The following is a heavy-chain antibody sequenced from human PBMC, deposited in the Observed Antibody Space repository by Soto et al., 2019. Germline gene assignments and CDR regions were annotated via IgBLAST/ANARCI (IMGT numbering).Heavy chain of an antibody. CDR3: ARSSGGNFGIIIEGTNWFDP. D-gene: IGHD1-26*01. Sequence: SXKVSFMAPRDTXTSYYINSVRQAPGQGLEWMGVINPHGCSTAYAKKFKGIVTLKRDTSASTVYMEARSLTSEDTAMYYCARSSGGNFGIIIEGTNWFDPWGQGTLGTVSS. CDR2: INPHGCST. CDR1: RDTXTSYY. V-gene: IGHV1-46*01. J-gene: IGHJ5*02.